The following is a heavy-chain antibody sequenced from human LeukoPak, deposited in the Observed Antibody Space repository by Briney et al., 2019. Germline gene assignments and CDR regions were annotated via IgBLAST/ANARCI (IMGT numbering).Heavy chain of an antibody. CDR2: ISSSSSYI. J-gene: IGHJ3*02. Sequence: PGGSLRLSCAASGFTFDDYGMSWVRQAPGKGLEWVSYISSSSSYIYYADSVKGRFTISRDNAKNSLYLQMNSLRAEDTAVYYCARGSLYSGGWISDIWGQGTMVTVSS. D-gene: IGHD2-15*01. CDR1: GFTFDDYG. CDR3: ARGSLYSGGWISDI. V-gene: IGHV3-21*05.